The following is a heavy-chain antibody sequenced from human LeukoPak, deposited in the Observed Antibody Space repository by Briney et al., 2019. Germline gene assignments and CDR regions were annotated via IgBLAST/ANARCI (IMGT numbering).Heavy chain of an antibody. D-gene: IGHD2-21*02. J-gene: IGHJ4*02. V-gene: IGHV5-51*01. CDR3: TDPGDY. CDR1: GDSFTSYW. CDR2: IYPGDSDT. Sequence: GESLKISCKGSGDSFTSYWIGWVRQMPGKGLEWMGIIYPGDSDTRYSPSFQGQVTISADKSISTAYLQWSSLQAYCARHGLVTDPGDYWGQGTLVTVSP.